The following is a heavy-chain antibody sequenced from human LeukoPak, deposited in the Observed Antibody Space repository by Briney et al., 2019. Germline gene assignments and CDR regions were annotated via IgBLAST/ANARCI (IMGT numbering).Heavy chain of an antibody. CDR2: IRGGGSNT. Sequence: GGSLRLSCAAPGFTFNNYAMNWVRQAPGKGLEWVSYIRGGGSNTRYSDSVKGRFIISRDNSKNILYLQMNSLRAEDTAIYYCAKCSASYSNDAFDVWGRGTMVTVSS. CDR3: AKCSASYSNDAFDV. J-gene: IGHJ3*01. CDR1: GFTFNNYA. D-gene: IGHD3-10*02. V-gene: IGHV3-23*01.